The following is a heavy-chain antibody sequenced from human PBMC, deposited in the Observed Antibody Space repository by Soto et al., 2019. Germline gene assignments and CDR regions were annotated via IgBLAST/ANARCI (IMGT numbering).Heavy chain of an antibody. CDR3: GRREGYCIRSSSLGFDT. CDR2: IIPIFGTA. Sequence: QVQLVQSGAEVKKPGSSVKVSCKASGGTFSSYAISWVRQAPGQGLEWMGGIIPIFGTANYAQKFQGRVTIAADESTRTAYMELSRLIGEDTAVYYCGRREGYCIRSSSLGFDTWGQGTLVRVSS. D-gene: IGHD2-2*01. V-gene: IGHV1-69*12. CDR1: GGTFSSYA. J-gene: IGHJ5*02.